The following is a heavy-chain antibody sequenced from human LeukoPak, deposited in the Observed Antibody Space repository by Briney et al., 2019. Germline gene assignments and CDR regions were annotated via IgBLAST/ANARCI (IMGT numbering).Heavy chain of an antibody. CDR1: GFTFNTCA. V-gene: IGHV3-23*01. J-gene: IGHJ4*02. CDR2: ISESGSGT. CDR3: AREVGALDY. Sequence: GGSLRLSCEASGFTFNTCAMSWVRQAPGKGLEWVSAISESGSGTYYADSVKGRFTISRDNSKSTLFLQMNSLRVDDTAVYYCAREVGALDYWGQGTLVTVSS. D-gene: IGHD1-26*01.